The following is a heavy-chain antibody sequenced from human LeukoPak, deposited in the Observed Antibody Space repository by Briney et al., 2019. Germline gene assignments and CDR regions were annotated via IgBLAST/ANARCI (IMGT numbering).Heavy chain of an antibody. V-gene: IGHV3-30*18. CDR2: MLYEGGNK. D-gene: IGHD2-15*01. J-gene: IGHJ4*02. Sequence: PGGSLRLSCAASGFTFSSYGMHWVRQAPGKGLEWVAFMLYEGGNKYYADSVKGRFTISRDNSKNTLYLQMNSLRAEDTAVYYCAKDGYCSGGSCYGFFDNWGQGTLVTVSS. CDR3: AKDGYCSGGSCYGFFDN. CDR1: GFTFSSYG.